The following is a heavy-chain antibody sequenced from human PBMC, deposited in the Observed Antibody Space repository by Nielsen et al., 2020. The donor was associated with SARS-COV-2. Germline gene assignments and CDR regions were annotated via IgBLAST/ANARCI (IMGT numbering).Heavy chain of an antibody. V-gene: IGHV1-8*01. Sequence: ASVKVSCKASGYTFTSYDINWVRQATGQGLEWMGWMNPNSGNTGYAQKFQGRVTMTRNTSISTAYMELSSLRSEDTAVYYCASLFHSNYYHFGMDVWGQGTTVTVSS. CDR2: MNPNSGNT. J-gene: IGHJ6*02. CDR1: GYTFTSYD. CDR3: ASLFHSNYYHFGMDV. D-gene: IGHD4-11*01.